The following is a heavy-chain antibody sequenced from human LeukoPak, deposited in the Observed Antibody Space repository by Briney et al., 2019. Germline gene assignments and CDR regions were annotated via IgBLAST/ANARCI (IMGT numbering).Heavy chain of an antibody. D-gene: IGHD6-19*01. J-gene: IGHJ4*02. CDR1: GGSISGYY. CDR2: IYYSGST. V-gene: IGHV4-59*08. Sequence: SETLSLTCSVSGGSISGYYWSWIRQPPGQGLEWIGYIYYSGSTNYNPSLKSRVIISRDTSKNQFSLNLSSVTAADTAVYYCARGYTDGWLIGYGGQARLVTVSS. CDR3: ARGYTDGWLIGY.